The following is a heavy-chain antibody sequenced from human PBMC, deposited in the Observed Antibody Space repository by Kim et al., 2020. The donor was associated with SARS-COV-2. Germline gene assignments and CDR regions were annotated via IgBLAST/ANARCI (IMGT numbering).Heavy chain of an antibody. V-gene: IGHV1-3*01. CDR3: ASPDYYDSSGYLVY. D-gene: IGHD3-22*01. Sequence: SRKFRGRVTITRDTSASTAYMELSSLRSEDTAVYYCASPDYYDSSGYLVYWGQGTLVTVSS. J-gene: IGHJ4*02.